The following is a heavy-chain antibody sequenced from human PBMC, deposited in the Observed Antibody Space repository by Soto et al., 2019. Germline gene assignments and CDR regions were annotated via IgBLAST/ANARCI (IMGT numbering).Heavy chain of an antibody. V-gene: IGHV4-38-2*02. CDR2: IYHSGST. CDR3: ARGDTEGDFDY. D-gene: IGHD2-2*02. CDR1: GYSISSGYY. J-gene: IGHJ4*02. Sequence: SETLSLTCTVSGYSISSGYYWGWIRQPPGKGLEWFGSIYHSGSTYYNPSLKSRVTISVDTSKNQFSLKLSSVTAADTAVYYCARGDTEGDFDYWGQGTLVTVSS.